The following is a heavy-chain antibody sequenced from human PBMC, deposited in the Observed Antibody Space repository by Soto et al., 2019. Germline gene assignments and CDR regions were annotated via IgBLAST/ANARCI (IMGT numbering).Heavy chain of an antibody. CDR2: IYYSGST. CDR1: GGSISSSY. D-gene: IGHD2-2*01. Sequence: SETLSLTCTVSGGSISSSYWSWIRQPPGKGLEWIGYIYYSGSTNYNPSLKSRVTISVDTSKNQFSLKLSSVTAADTAVYYCAREVGVVPAASAFDIWGQGTMVTVSS. J-gene: IGHJ3*02. CDR3: AREVGVVPAASAFDI. V-gene: IGHV4-59*01.